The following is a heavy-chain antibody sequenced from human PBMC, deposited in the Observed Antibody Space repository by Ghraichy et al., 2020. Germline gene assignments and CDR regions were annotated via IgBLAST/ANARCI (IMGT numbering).Heavy chain of an antibody. D-gene: IGHD3-3*01. CDR1: GGSISSYY. CDR3: ARVPDYDLTYYYGMDV. V-gene: IGHV4-59*01. Sequence: SETLSLTCTVSGGSISSYYWSWIRQPPGKGLEWIGYIYYSGSTNYNPSLKSRVTISVDTSKNQFSLKLSSVTAADTAVYYCARVPDYDLTYYYGMDVWGQGTTVTVSS. J-gene: IGHJ6*02. CDR2: IYYSGST.